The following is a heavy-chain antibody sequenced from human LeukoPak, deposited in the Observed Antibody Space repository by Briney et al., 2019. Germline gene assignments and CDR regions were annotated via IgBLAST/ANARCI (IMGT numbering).Heavy chain of an antibody. CDR2: IYYSGST. J-gene: IGHJ6*03. Sequence: SETLSLTCTVSGGSISSYYWSWIRQPPGEGLEWIGYIYYSGSTNYNPSLKSRVTISVDTSKNQFSLKLSSVTAADTAVYYCARGYSGSYYSYYYYYMDVWGKGTTVTISS. V-gene: IGHV4-59*01. D-gene: IGHD1-26*01. CDR1: GGSISSYY. CDR3: ARGYSGSYYSYYYYYMDV.